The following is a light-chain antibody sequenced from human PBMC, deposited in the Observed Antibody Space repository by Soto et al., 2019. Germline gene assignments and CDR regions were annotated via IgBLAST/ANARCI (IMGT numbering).Light chain of an antibody. CDR2: DVT. CDR3: SSYTRSSTVV. Sequence: QSVLTQPASVSGSPGQSSTISCTGTSSDVGGCHCVSWYQQHPGKAPKLMIYDVTNRPSGVSTRFSGSKSGNTASLTISGLQAEDEADYYCSSYTRSSTVVFGGGTKLTVL. CDR1: SSDVGGCHC. J-gene: IGLJ2*01. V-gene: IGLV2-14*01.